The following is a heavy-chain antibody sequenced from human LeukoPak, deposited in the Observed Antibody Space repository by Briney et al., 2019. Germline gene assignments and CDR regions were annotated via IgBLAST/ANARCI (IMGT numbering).Heavy chain of an antibody. CDR1: GFTFSSYA. J-gene: IGHJ4*02. Sequence: PGGSLRLSCAASGFTFSSYAMSWVRQAPGKGLEWVSAISGSGGSTYYADSVKGRFTISRDNAKNSLYLQMNSLRAEDTAVYYCATGGYSSGWVYWGQGTLVTVSS. CDR3: ATGGYSSGWVY. D-gene: IGHD6-19*01. CDR2: ISGSGGST. V-gene: IGHV3-23*01.